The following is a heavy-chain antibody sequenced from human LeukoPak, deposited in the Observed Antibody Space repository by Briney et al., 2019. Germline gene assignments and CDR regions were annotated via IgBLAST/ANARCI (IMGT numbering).Heavy chain of an antibody. CDR1: GGSFSGYY. V-gene: IGHV4-34*01. CDR3: ARLPYCSGGSCYSRDN. Sequence: PSETLSLTCAVYGGSFSGYYWSWIRQPLGKGLEWIGEINHSGSTNYNPSLKSRVTISVDTSKNQLSLKLSSVTAADTAVYYCARLPYCSGGSCYSRDNWGQGTLVTVSS. J-gene: IGHJ4*02. D-gene: IGHD2-15*01. CDR2: INHSGST.